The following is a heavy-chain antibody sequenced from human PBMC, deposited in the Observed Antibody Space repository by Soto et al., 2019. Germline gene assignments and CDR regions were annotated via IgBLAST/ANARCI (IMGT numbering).Heavy chain of an antibody. D-gene: IGHD3-10*01. V-gene: IGHV4-39*01. Sequence: SETLSLTCTVSGGSISSSSYYWGWIRQPPGKGLEWIGSIYYSGSTYYNPSLKSRVTISVDTSKNQFSLKLSSVTAADTAVYYCARQQWDYYGSGSYYNVDNWFDPWGQGTLVTVSS. CDR1: GGSISSSSYY. CDR3: ARQQWDYYGSGSYYNVDNWFDP. CDR2: IYYSGST. J-gene: IGHJ5*02.